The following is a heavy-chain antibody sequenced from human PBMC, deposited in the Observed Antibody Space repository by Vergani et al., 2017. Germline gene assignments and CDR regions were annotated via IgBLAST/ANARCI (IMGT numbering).Heavy chain of an antibody. CDR1: ESSLIDYN. CDR2: INPKNGDT. V-gene: IGHV1-2*02. CDR3: AGNWNFGRRNWFDP. D-gene: IGHD1-7*01. J-gene: IGHJ5*02. Sequence: QVQLVQSGAQVKRPGASVKVSCQASESSLIDYNIHWMRQAPGRGLEWIGWINPKNGDTGFAKNFHGRVTLTRDTSIRTVYMKLTGLRSEDTAVYYCAGNWNFGRRNWFDPWGQGTLVSVSS.